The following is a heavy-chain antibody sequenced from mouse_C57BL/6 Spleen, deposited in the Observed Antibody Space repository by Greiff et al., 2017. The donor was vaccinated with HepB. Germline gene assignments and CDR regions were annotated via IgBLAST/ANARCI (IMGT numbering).Heavy chain of an antibody. CDR2: ISDGGSYT. CDR1: GFTFSSYA. CDR3: ARAQAAWFAY. J-gene: IGHJ3*01. V-gene: IGHV5-4*01. Sequence: EVQLVESGAGLVKPGASLKLSCAASGFTFSSYAMSWVCQTPEKRLEWVATISDGGSYTYYPDNVKGRFTISRDNAKNNLYLQMSHLTSEDTAVYYCARAQAAWFAYWGQGTLVTVSA. D-gene: IGHD3-2*02.